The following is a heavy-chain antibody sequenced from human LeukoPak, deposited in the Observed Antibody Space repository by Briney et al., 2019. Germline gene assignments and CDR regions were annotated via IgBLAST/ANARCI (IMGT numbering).Heavy chain of an antibody. J-gene: IGHJ5*02. CDR2: IKSDGSST. V-gene: IGHV3-74*01. CDR3: ALEVGAPNWFDP. CDR1: GFTVISNY. Sequence: GGSLRLSCAASGFTVISNYMSWVRQAPGKGLVWVSRIKSDGSSTTYADSVKGRFTISRDNAKNTLYLQMNTLRAEDTAVYYCALEVGAPNWFDPWGQGTLVTVSS. D-gene: IGHD1-26*01.